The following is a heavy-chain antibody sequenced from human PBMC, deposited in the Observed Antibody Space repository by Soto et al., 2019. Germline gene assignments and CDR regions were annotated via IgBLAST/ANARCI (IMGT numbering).Heavy chain of an antibody. V-gene: IGHV4-4*07. CDR1: CASMSSYY. D-gene: IGHD2-2*01. CDR3: ARGQRLSDCFAP. CDR2: IYSSGGT. J-gene: IGHJ5*02. Sequence: PDTLSPTCTVSCASMSSYYWTWIRQHAGKLLEWIGRIYSSGGTHYNPSLKSRVTISLDTSQNQFSLRLNSVTAADTDVYYCARGQRLSDCFAPWGHVPLVTV.